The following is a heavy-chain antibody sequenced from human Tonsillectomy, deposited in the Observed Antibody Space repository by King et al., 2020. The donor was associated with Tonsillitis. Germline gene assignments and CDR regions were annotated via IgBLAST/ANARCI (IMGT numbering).Heavy chain of an antibody. Sequence: LQLQESGSGLVKPSQTLSLTCVVSGGSMSSGGHSWNWIRQPPGKGLQWIGYIYYSGSTYYNPSLKSRITMSLDRSKNHFSLKLSSMTAADTAVYYCARGGDFWNGENAFDIWGQGTMVTVSS. J-gene: IGHJ3*02. CDR2: IYYSGST. CDR1: GGSMSSGGHS. CDR3: ARGGDFWNGENAFDI. D-gene: IGHD3-3*01. V-gene: IGHV4-30-2*01.